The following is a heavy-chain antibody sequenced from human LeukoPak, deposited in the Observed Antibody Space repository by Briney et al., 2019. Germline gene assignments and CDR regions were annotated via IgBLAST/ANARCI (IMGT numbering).Heavy chain of an antibody. CDR1: GYTFTGYY. J-gene: IGHJ6*02. Sequence: ASVKVSCKASGYTFTGYYMHWVRQAPGQGLEWMGWINPNSGGTNYAQKFQGRVTMTRDTSISTAYTELSRLRSDDTAVYYCAGDLGYCSSTSCPSDYYYGMDVWGQGTTVTVSS. CDR2: INPNSGGT. D-gene: IGHD2-2*01. V-gene: IGHV1-2*02. CDR3: AGDLGYCSSTSCPSDYYYGMDV.